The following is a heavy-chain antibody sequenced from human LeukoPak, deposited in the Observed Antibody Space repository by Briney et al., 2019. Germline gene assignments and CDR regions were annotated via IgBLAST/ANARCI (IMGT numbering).Heavy chain of an antibody. V-gene: IGHV4-39*07. CDR1: GGSISSSNYY. CDR2: IYSSGST. CDR3: ARDGPHVAQGWFDP. J-gene: IGHJ5*02. D-gene: IGHD5-12*01. Sequence: PSETLSLTCAVSGGSISSSNYYWGWIRQPPGKGLEWIGSIYSSGSTYYNSSLKSRVTISVDTSKNQFSLKLSSVTAADTAVYYCARDGPHVAQGWFDPWGQGSLVTVSS.